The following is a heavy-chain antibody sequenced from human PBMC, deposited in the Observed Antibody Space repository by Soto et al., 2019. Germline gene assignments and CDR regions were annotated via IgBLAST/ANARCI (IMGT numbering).Heavy chain of an antibody. J-gene: IGHJ3*01. D-gene: IGHD1-26*01. CDR2: ISYDGSNK. CDR3: AKDEEWDHVPFDL. CDR1: GLTFGSYG. Sequence: QVRLVESGGGVVQPGRSLRLSCGASGLTFGSYGMHWVRQPPGKGLEWVALISYDGSNKYYADSVKGRFTISRDNSQNTLYLQMNSLKTEDTAVYDCAKDEEWDHVPFDLWGQGTVVTVSS. V-gene: IGHV3-30*18.